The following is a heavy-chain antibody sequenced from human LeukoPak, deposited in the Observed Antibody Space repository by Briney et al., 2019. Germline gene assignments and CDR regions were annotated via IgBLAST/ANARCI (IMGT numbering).Heavy chain of an antibody. D-gene: IGHD1-1*01. CDR1: GFTFSSYG. J-gene: IGHJ6*02. CDR2: ISYDGSNK. Sequence: GGSLRLSCAASGFTFSSYGMHWVRQAPGKGLEWVAVISYDGSNKYYADSVKGRFTISRDNSKNTLYLQMNSLRAEDTAVYYCARAVGDDPYGMDVWGQGTTVTVSS. CDR3: ARAVGDDPYGMDV. V-gene: IGHV3-30*03.